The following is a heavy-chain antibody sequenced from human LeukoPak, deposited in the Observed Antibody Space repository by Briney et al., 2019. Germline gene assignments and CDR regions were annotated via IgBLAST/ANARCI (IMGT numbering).Heavy chain of an antibody. Sequence: GGSLRLSCAASGFAFSSFAMHWVRQAPGKGLEWVAVTSYDGSEEFYADFVKGRFTISRHNSKNTLFLYMNSLRTEDTAVFYCARAKGIAVDGTGGRIDFWGRGTLVTVSS. CDR1: GFAFSSFA. D-gene: IGHD6-13*01. CDR3: ARAKGIAVDGTGGRIDF. V-gene: IGHV3-30*04. CDR2: TSYDGSEE. J-gene: IGHJ4*02.